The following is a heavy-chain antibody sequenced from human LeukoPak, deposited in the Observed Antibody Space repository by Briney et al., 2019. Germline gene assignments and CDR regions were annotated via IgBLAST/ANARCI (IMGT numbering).Heavy chain of an antibody. CDR1: GFTFSSYW. V-gene: IGHV3-23*01. Sequence: GGSLRLSCAASGFTFSSYWMSWVRQAPGKGLEWVSGISGSGGSTYNADSVKGRFSISRDNSKNTLYLQMNSLRAEDTAVYYCARGWYPFDYWGQGTLVTVSS. D-gene: IGHD6-13*01. J-gene: IGHJ4*02. CDR2: ISGSGGST. CDR3: ARGWYPFDY.